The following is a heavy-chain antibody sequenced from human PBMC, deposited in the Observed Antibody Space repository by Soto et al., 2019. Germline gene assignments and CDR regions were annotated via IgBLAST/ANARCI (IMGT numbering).Heavy chain of an antibody. J-gene: IGHJ3*02. CDR1: GDKVTIYC. CDR3: AGPRGYSYGPGAFDI. D-gene: IGHD5-18*01. Sequence: SVQISEERSGDKVTIYCIGWVHQKTRKGLEWMGIIYPGDSDTRYSPSFQGQVTISADKSISTAYLQWSSLKASDTAMYYCAGPRGYSYGPGAFDIWGQATMVSGSS. V-gene: IGHV5-51*07. CDR2: IYPGDSDT.